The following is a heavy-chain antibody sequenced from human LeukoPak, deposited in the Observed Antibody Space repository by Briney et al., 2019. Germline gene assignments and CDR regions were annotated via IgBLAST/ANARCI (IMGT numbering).Heavy chain of an antibody. V-gene: IGHV1-18*01. CDR3: ATYMDTSMVFDY. D-gene: IGHD5-18*01. J-gene: IGHJ4*02. CDR1: GYTFTNYG. CDR2: ISPYNGNT. Sequence: ASVKVSCKASGYTFTNYGISWVRQAPGQGLEWMGWISPYNGNTNYAQNLQGRVTMTTDTSTSTAYMELRSLRSDDTATYYCATYMDTSMVFDYWGQGTLVTVSS.